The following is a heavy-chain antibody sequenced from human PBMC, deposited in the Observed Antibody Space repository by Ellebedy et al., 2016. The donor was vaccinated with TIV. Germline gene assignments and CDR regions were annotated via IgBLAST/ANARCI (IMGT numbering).Heavy chain of an antibody. V-gene: IGHV3-11*01. CDR3: ARDTRFIDHQHNWFDP. CDR1: GFTFSDYY. CDR2: ISSSGNNI. D-gene: IGHD2-2*01. J-gene: IGHJ5*02. Sequence: GGSLRLSCAASGFTFSDYYMIWIRQAPGKGLEWVSYISSSGNNIYYADSVKGRFTISRDNAKSSLYLQMSSLRAEDTAVYYCARDTRFIDHQHNWFDPWGQGTLVTVSS.